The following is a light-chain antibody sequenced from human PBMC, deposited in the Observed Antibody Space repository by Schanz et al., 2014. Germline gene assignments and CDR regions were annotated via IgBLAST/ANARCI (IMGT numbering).Light chain of an antibody. V-gene: IGKV3-20*01. Sequence: EIVLTQSPGTLSLSPGERATLSCRACQSVHRNYLAWHQQKPGQAPRLLIYGTSIRATGIPDRFSGSGSGTDFTLTISRLEPEDFAVYYCHQYINSPFTFGPGTKLDLK. CDR3: HQYINSPFT. J-gene: IGKJ3*01. CDR1: QSVHRNY. CDR2: GTS.